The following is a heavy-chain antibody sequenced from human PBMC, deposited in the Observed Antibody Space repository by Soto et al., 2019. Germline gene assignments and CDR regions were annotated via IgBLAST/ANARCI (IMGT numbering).Heavy chain of an antibody. J-gene: IGHJ6*02. V-gene: IGHV1-69*13. D-gene: IGHD1-7*01. CDR1: GGTFSSYA. CDR3: AREGSRYNWNLNGMDV. Sequence: AASVKVSCKASGGTFSSYAISWVRQAPGQGLEWMGGIIPIFGTANYAQKFQGRVTITADESTSTAYMELSSLRSEDTAVYYCAREGSRYNWNLNGMDVWGQGTTVTVSS. CDR2: IIPIFGTA.